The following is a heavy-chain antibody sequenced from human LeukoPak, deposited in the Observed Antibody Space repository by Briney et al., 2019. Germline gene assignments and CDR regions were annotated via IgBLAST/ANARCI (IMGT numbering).Heavy chain of an antibody. Sequence: SETLSLTCTVSDGSVSSGSYFWSWIRQPPGKGLEWIGYIYYSGSTNYNPSLKSRVTISVDTSKNQFSLKLSSVTAADTAVYYCARDDGSAGGTDAFDIRGQGTMVTVSS. J-gene: IGHJ3*02. CDR2: IYYSGST. V-gene: IGHV4-61*01. CDR1: DGSVSSGSYF. D-gene: IGHD1-1*01. CDR3: ARDDGSAGGTDAFDI.